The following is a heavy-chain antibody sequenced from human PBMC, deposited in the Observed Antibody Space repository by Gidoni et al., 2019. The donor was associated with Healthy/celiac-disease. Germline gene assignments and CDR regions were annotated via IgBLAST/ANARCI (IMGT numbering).Heavy chain of an antibody. J-gene: IGHJ4*02. CDR3: ASLGDSSGYHLDY. Sequence: QVQLQESGPGLVKPSQTLSLTCTVSGGSISSGAYYWSWIRQPPGKGLEWIGYIYYSGSTYYNPSLKSRVTISVDTSKNQFSLKLSSVTAADPAVYYCASLGDSSGYHLDYWGQGTLVTVSS. CDR1: GGSISSGAYY. D-gene: IGHD3-22*01. V-gene: IGHV4-30-4*01. CDR2: IYYSGST.